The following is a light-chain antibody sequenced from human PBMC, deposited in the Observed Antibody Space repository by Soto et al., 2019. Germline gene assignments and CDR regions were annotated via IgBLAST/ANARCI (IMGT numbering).Light chain of an antibody. CDR2: SNN. Sequence: QSVLTQPPSASGTPGQGVSISCSGSTSNIGSNTVNWYQQLPGTAPKVLIYSNNQRPSGVPDRFSGSKSGTSASLAISGLQSEDEGDYYCAAWDDSLNGVVFGGGTQLTVL. CDR3: AAWDDSLNGVV. J-gene: IGLJ2*01. CDR1: TSNIGSNT. V-gene: IGLV1-44*01.